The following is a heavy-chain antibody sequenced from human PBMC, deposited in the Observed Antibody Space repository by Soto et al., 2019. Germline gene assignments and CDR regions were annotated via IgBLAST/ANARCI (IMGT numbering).Heavy chain of an antibody. J-gene: IGHJ4*02. V-gene: IGHV3-72*01. CDR1: GFTFNDHH. D-gene: IGHD3-22*01. Sequence: GGSLRLSCAASGFTFNDHHMDWVRQAPGKGLEWVGRGRSKVVNYTTAYAASVKGRFTISRDDSANSVYLQMNSLKTEDTAVYFCASFTTDYFPLDYWGPGTLVTVSS. CDR3: ASFTTDYFPLDY. CDR2: GRSKVVNYTT.